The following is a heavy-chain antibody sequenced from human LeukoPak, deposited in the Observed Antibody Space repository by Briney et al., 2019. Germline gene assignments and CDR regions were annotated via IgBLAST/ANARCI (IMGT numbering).Heavy chain of an antibody. Sequence: GGSLRLSCSASGFTFSSYAMHWVRQAPGKGLEYVSAISSNGGSTHYADSVKGRFTISRDNSKNTLYLQMSSLRAEDTAVYYCVKLGRDFWSGYSLWGQGTLVTVSS. V-gene: IGHV3-64D*06. CDR2: ISSNGGST. CDR3: VKLGRDFWSGYSL. CDR1: GFTFSSYA. D-gene: IGHD3-3*01. J-gene: IGHJ4*02.